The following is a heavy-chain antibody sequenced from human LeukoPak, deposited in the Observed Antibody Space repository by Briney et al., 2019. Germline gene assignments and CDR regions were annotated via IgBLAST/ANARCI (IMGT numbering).Heavy chain of an antibody. D-gene: IGHD6-13*01. J-gene: IGHJ6*03. CDR2: IYYSGST. CDR3: AREVVDSSSWWGRNYYYMDV. V-gene: IGHV4-59*01. CDR1: GGSISSYY. Sequence: SETLSLTCTVSGGSISSYYWSWIRQPPGKGLEWIGYIYYSGSTNYNPSLKSRVTISVDTSKNQFSLKLSSVTAADTAVYYCAREVVDSSSWWGRNYYYMDVWGKGTTVTVSS.